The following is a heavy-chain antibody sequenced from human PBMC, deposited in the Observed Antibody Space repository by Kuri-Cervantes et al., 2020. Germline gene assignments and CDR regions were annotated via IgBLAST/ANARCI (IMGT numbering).Heavy chain of an antibody. CDR3: ASTNIVGGDY. D-gene: IGHD1-26*01. CDR2: IYYSGST. CDR1: GGSISSGGYY. J-gene: IGHJ4*02. V-gene: IGHV4-31*03. Sequence: SETLSLTCTVSGGSISSGGYYWSWIRQHPGKGLEWIGYIYYSGSTYYNPSLKSRVTISVDTSKNQFSLKLSSVTAADTAVYYCASTNIVGGDYWGQGTLVTVSS.